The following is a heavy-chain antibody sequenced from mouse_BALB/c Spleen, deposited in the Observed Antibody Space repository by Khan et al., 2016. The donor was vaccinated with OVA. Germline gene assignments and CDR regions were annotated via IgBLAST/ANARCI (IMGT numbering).Heavy chain of an antibody. CDR3: ARDGSRYNYAMDY. V-gene: IGHV3-2*02. CDR2: ISYIGST. CDR1: GYSITSDYA. J-gene: IGHJ4*01. Sequence: QLEESGPGLVKPSQSLSLTCTVTGYSITSDYAWNWIRQFPGNKLEWMGYISYIGSTNYNPALKSRISITRDTSKNQFFLQLNSVTTEDTATYYCARDGSRYNYAMDYWGQGTSVTVSS. D-gene: IGHD2-3*01.